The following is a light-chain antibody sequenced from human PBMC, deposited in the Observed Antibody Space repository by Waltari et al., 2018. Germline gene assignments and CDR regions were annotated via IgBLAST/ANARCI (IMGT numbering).Light chain of an antibody. CDR1: QSVSSK. Sequence: ETVMTQPATLSVSPGERVTLSCRASQSVSSKLAWYQQKRGQAPRLLIYGASTRVSDVRDRFSGSGSGTEFILTISSLRSEDLAVYFCQQYHGWPLITFGQGTRLEIK. V-gene: IGKV3-15*01. J-gene: IGKJ5*01. CDR2: GAS. CDR3: QQYHGWPLIT.